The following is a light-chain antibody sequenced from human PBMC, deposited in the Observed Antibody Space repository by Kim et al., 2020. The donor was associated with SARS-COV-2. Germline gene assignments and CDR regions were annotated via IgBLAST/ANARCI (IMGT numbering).Light chain of an antibody. V-gene: IGLV3-19*01. CDR1: SLRSYY. CDR3: NSRDSSGNHWV. Sequence: AWVQTVRITCPGDSLRSYYASWYQQKPGQAPVLVIYGKNNRPSGIPDRFSGSSSGNTASLTITGAQAEDEADYYCNSRDSSGNHWVFGGGTQLTVL. J-gene: IGLJ3*02. CDR2: GKN.